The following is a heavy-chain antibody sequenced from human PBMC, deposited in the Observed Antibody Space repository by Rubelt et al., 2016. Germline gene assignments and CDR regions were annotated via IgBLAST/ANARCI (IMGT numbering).Heavy chain of an antibody. V-gene: IGHV4-39*01. Sequence: QLQLQESGPGLVKPSETLSLTCTVSGGSISSSSYYWGWIRQPPGKGLEWIGSIYYSGSTYYNPSLKSRGTISVDTSKNQWSLKLRSVTAAETAVYYCARQGDYYDSSGYYSNFDYWGQGTLVTVSS. CDR3: ARQGDYYDSSGYYSNFDY. CDR1: GGSISSSSYY. J-gene: IGHJ4*02. D-gene: IGHD3-22*01. CDR2: IYYSGST.